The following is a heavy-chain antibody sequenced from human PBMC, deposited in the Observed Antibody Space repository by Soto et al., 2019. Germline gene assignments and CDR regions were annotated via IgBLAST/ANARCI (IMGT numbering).Heavy chain of an antibody. CDR2: IYFGGST. V-gene: IGHV4-39*01. D-gene: IGHD2-15*01. Sequence: QLQLQESGPGLVKPSETLSLTCTVSGGSISSSTYYWGWIRQPPGKGLEWIGSIYFGGSTYYNPSLKSRLTISVDTSKSQFSLKLSSVTAADTAVYYCARRGGPADFWGQGTLVTVSS. J-gene: IGHJ4*02. CDR1: GGSISSSTYY. CDR3: ARRGGPADF.